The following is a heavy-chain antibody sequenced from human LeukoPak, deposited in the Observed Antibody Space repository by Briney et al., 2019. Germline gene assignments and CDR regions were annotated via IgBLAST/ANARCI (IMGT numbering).Heavy chain of an antibody. Sequence: GGSLRLSCAASGFTFDDYAMHWVRQAPGKGLECVSLISGDGGRTYYADSVKGRFTISRDNNKNSLYLQMSSLRTEDTALYYCAKAPYYYDSSDYHDYWGQGTLVTVSS. CDR1: GFTFDDYA. CDR3: AKAPYYYDSSDYHDY. V-gene: IGHV3-43*02. J-gene: IGHJ4*02. D-gene: IGHD3-22*01. CDR2: ISGDGGRT.